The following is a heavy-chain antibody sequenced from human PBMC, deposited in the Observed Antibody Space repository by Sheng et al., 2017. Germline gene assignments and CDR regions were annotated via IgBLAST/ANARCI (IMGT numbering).Heavy chain of an antibody. J-gene: IGHJ4*02. Sequence: EVQLVESGGGLVQPGRSLRLSCAASGFNFDDYAMHWVRQGPGKGLEWVSGISWNSGSIGSAASVKGRFFISRDTATNSLYLQMNSLRTEDTALYYCAKDKRSTVTAGIDYWGQGTLVTVSS. CDR1: GFNFDDYA. V-gene: IGHV3-9*01. CDR2: ISWNSGSI. CDR3: AKDKRSTVTAGIDY. D-gene: IGHD4-17*01.